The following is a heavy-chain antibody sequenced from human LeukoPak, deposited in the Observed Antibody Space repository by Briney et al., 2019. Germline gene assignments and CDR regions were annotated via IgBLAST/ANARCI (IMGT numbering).Heavy chain of an antibody. J-gene: IGHJ5*02. V-gene: IGHV3-30*18. D-gene: IGHD3-9*01. CDR2: ISYDGSNK. CDR3: AKGDFDWLTPNWFDP. CDR1: GFTFSSYG. Sequence: GGSLRLSCAASGFTFSSYGMHWVRQAPGMGLEWVAVISYDGSNKYYADSVKGRFTISRDNSKNTQYLQMHSLRAEDTAVYYCAKGDFDWLTPNWFDPWGQGTLVTVSS.